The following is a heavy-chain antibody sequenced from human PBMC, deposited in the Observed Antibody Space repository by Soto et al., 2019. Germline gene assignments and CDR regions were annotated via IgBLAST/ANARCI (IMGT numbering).Heavy chain of an antibody. CDR1: GFTFSSYA. Sequence: EVQLLESGGGLVQPGGSLRLSCAASGFTFSSYAMSWVRQAPGKGLEWVSAISGSGGSTYYADSVKGRFTITRDNSKNTVYLQGNSLRAEDTAVYYGANPAAGYSCRSLLYGGQGTLVAVAA. J-gene: IGHJ4*02. CDR3: ANPAAGYSCRSLLY. V-gene: IGHV3-23*01. D-gene: IGHD6-13*01. CDR2: ISGSGGST.